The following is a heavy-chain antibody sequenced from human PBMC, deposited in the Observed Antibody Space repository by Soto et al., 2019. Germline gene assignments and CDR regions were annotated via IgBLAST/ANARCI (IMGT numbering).Heavy chain of an antibody. Sequence: PVGPMRLSCAASGGRFIDYSMSWIRQAQGKGLEWVSYISSSGSTIYYADSVKGRFTISRDNAKNSLYLQMNSLRAEDTAVYYCAREIGYGSFDYWGQGTLVTVSS. J-gene: IGHJ4*02. CDR3: AREIGYGSFDY. CDR1: GGRFIDYS. D-gene: IGHD5-12*01. CDR2: ISSSGSTI. V-gene: IGHV3-11*01.